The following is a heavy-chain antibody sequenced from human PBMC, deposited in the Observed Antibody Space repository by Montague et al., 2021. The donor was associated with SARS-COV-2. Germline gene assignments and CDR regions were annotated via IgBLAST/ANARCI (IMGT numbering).Heavy chain of an antibody. Sequence: SLRLSCAASGFTFSSYSMNWVRQAPGKGLEWVSSISSSSRYIYYADSVKGRFSISRDNAKNSLYLQMNSLRAEDTAVYYCARVGGSGWYGGSLGEDLDYWGQGTLVTVSS. CDR1: GFTFSSYS. CDR3: ARVGGSGWYGGSLGEDLDY. CDR2: ISSSSRYI. J-gene: IGHJ4*02. D-gene: IGHD6-13*01. V-gene: IGHV3-21*01.